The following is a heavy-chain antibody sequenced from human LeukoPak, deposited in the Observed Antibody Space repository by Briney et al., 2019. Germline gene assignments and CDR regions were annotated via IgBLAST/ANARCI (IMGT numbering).Heavy chain of an antibody. Sequence: SGPALVKPTQTLTLTCTVSGFSLNTSAMCVSWIRQPPGKALEWLARIDWDDDKDYSTSLKTRLTISKDTSKNQVVLTMTNMDPVDTATYYCARNPYYYDSSGSVLGEAWGAFDIWGQGTMVTVSS. CDR1: GFSLNTSAMC. CDR2: IDWDDDK. J-gene: IGHJ3*02. D-gene: IGHD3-22*01. CDR3: ARNPYYYDSSGSVLGEAWGAFDI. V-gene: IGHV2-70*11.